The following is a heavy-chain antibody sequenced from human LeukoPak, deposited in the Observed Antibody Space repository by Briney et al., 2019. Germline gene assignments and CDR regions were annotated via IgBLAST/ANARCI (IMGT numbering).Heavy chain of an antibody. D-gene: IGHD3-16*02. CDR2: IKPNSGGT. CDR1: GYTFTGYY. CDR3: ARAVIDTAPLGV. V-gene: IGHV1-2*02. J-gene: IGHJ6*04. Sequence: ASVKVSCKASGYTFTGYYMHWVRQAHGQGLEWMGWIKPNSGGTNYAQKFQGRVTMTRDTSISTAYMELSRLRSDDTAVYYCARAVIDTAPLGVWGKGTTVTVSS.